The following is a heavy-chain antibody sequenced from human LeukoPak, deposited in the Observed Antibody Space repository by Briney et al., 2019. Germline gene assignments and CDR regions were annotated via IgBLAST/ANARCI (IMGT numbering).Heavy chain of an antibody. CDR3: ARVSESTYYYDSSWFDP. J-gene: IGHJ5*02. CDR1: GGSISSSSYY. D-gene: IGHD3-22*01. V-gene: IGHV4-39*07. CDR2: IYYSGST. Sequence: SETLSLTCTVSGGSISSSSYYWGWIRQPPGKGLEWIGSIYYSGSTYYNPSLKSRVTISVDKSKNQFSLKLSSVTAADTAVYYCARVSESTYYYDSSWFDPWGQGTLVTVSS.